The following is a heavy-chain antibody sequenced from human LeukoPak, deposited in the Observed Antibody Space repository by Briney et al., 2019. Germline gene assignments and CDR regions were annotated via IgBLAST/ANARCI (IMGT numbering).Heavy chain of an antibody. V-gene: IGHV1-46*01. CDR2: ISPSGGST. Sequence: ASVKVSCKASGYTFTSYYMHWVRQAPGQGLEWMGIISPSGGSTSYAQKFQGRVTMTRDMSTSTVYMELSSLRSEDTAVYYCARSYRELPFDYWGQGTLVTVSS. D-gene: IGHD1-26*01. J-gene: IGHJ4*02. CDR3: ARSYRELPFDY. CDR1: GYTFTSYY.